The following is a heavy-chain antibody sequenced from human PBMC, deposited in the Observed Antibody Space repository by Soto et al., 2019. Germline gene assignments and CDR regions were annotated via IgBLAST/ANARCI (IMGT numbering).Heavy chain of an antibody. CDR3: ARRKRRDRDGYTAEFDY. D-gene: IGHD5-12*01. CDR2: ISAYNGNT. CDR1: GYTFTSYG. J-gene: IGHJ4*02. V-gene: IGHV1-18*01. Sequence: ASVKVSCKASGYTFTSYGISWVRQAPGQGLEWMGWISAYNGNTNYAQKLQGRVTMTTDTSTSTAYMELRSLRSDDTAVYYCARRKRRDRDGYTAEFDYWGQGTLVTVSS.